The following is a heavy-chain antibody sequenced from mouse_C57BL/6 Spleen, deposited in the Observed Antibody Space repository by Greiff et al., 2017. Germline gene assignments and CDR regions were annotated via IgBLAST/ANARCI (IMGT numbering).Heavy chain of an antibody. CDR3: ARGEGYDWGAYYYAMDY. CDR2: INPSNGGT. CDR1: GYTFTSYW. J-gene: IGHJ4*01. Sequence: QVQLQQPGTELVKPGASVKLSCKASGYTFTSYWMHWVKQRPGQGLEWIGNINPSNGGTNYNEKFKSKATLTVDKSSSTAYMQLSSLTSEDSAVYYCARGEGYDWGAYYYAMDYWGQGTSVTVSS. V-gene: IGHV1-53*01. D-gene: IGHD2-2*01.